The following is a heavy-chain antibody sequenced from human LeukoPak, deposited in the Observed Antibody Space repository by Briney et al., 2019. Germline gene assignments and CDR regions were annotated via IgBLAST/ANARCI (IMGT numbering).Heavy chain of an antibody. J-gene: IGHJ6*02. CDR2: TSGSGSST. CDR1: GFTFSNYA. CDR3: AKVLDYYYYGMDV. Sequence: PGASLRLSCAASGFTFSNYAMNWVRHAPGKGLEWVSATSGSGSSTYYADSVKGRFTISRDNSKNTVYLQMNSLRAEDTAVYYCAKVLDYYYYGMDVWGQGTTVTVSS. V-gene: IGHV3-23*01.